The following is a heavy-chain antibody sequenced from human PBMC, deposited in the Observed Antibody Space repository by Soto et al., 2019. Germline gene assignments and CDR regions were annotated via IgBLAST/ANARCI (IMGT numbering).Heavy chain of an antibody. CDR1: GYTFTSYD. CDR3: ARQYYDFWSGYNYGMDV. Sequence: QVQLVQSGAEVKKPGASVKVSCKASGYTFTSYDINWVRQATGQGLEWMGWMNPNNGNTGYAQKFQGIVTMTRNTSISTAYMELSSLRSEDTAVYYCARQYYDFWSGYNYGMDVWGQGTTVTVSS. CDR2: MNPNNGNT. J-gene: IGHJ6*02. D-gene: IGHD3-3*01. V-gene: IGHV1-8*01.